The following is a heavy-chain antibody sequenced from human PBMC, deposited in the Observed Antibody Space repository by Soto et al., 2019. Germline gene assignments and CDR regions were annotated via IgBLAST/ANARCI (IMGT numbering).Heavy chain of an antibody. CDR3: AKDSCGYSVGDAAFDV. V-gene: IGHV1-18*01. D-gene: IGHD3-22*01. CDR2: VSTFNDNR. J-gene: IGHJ3*01. CDR1: GYTFTNYG. Sequence: QVQLVQSGAEVKKPGASVKVSCKASGYTFTNYGLTWVRQAPGQGLEWMGWVSTFNDNRNYAHKLQGRVTLTTDTSTNTAYMERRSLRSDDTAVDYCAKDSCGYSVGDAAFDVWGQGTMVIVSS.